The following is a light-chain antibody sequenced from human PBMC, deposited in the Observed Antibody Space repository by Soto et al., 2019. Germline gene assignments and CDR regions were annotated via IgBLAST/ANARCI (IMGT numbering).Light chain of an antibody. J-gene: IGKJ5*01. CDR2: YAS. CDR3: QQYHNWPIT. Sequence: THSPATLSVSPGEVVTLSCRASQTIKNLLAWYQQRPGQSPRLLLYYASTRATGVPARFSGSGSGTEFTLAISSLQSEDFAVYYCQQYHNWPITFGQGTRLEIK. V-gene: IGKV3-15*01. CDR1: QTIKNL.